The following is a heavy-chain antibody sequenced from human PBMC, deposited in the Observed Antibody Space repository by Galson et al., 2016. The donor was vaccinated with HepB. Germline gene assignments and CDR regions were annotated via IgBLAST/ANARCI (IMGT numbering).Heavy chain of an antibody. D-gene: IGHD6-19*01. CDR1: GFTFSTYA. J-gene: IGHJ4*02. CDR2: ISGDGDNT. V-gene: IGHV3-23*01. CDR3: AKDHGSGWPNICDY. Sequence: SLRLSCAASGFTFSTYAMNWVRQAPGKGLEWVSAISGDGDNTDYADSVEGRFTISRDNSKDTLFLQMNSLRADDTAVYYCAKDHGSGWPNICDYWGQGTLVTVSS.